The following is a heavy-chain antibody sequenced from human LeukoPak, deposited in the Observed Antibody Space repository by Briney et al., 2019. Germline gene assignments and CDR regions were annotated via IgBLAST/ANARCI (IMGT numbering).Heavy chain of an antibody. J-gene: IGHJ4*02. CDR1: GGSISRGGYY. CDR2: IYYSGST. Sequence: SETLSLTCTVSGGSISRGGYYWSWIRKPPGKGLEWIGYIYYSGSTYYNPSLKSRVTISVDTSKNQFSLKLSSVTAADTAVYYCARGPSYYYDSSGYQFDYWGQGTLVTVSS. V-gene: IGHV4-31*03. CDR3: ARGPSYYYDSSGYQFDY. D-gene: IGHD3-22*01.